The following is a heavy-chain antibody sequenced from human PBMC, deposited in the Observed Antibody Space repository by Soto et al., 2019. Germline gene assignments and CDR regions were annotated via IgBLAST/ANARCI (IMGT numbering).Heavy chain of an antibody. Sequence: ASVIVSCKTSGNTFTTYGITWVRQAPGQGLEWLGWITTYNSNTNYAQNLHGRLTMTIDASTSTAYMELRSLRSDDTAVYYCARGCGGDCRLFDYWVQGTLVTVSS. V-gene: IGHV1-18*04. D-gene: IGHD2-21*02. J-gene: IGHJ4*02. CDR2: ITTYNSNT. CDR1: GNTFTTYG. CDR3: ARGCGGDCRLFDY.